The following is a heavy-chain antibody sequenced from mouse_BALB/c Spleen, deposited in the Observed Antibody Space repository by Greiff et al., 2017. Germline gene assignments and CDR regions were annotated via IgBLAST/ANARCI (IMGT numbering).Heavy chain of an antibody. CDR2: ISYDGSN. CDR1: GYSITSGYY. D-gene: IGHD2-4*01. Sequence: EVKLQESGPGLVKPSQSLSLTCSVTGYSITSGYYWNWIRQFPGNKLEWMGYISYDGSNNYNPSLKNRISITRDTSKNQFFLKLNSVTTEDTATYYCARRAIYYDYDEFAYWGQGTLVTVSA. V-gene: IGHV3-6*02. CDR3: ARRAIYYDYDEFAY. J-gene: IGHJ3*01.